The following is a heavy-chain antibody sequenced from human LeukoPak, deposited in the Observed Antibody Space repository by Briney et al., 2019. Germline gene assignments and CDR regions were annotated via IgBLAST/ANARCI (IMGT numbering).Heavy chain of an antibody. V-gene: IGHV4-61*01. CDR2: IYYTGST. CDR1: GGSISSGYYY. J-gene: IGHJ4*02. CDR3: ARVYQSAEYYFDY. D-gene: IGHD2-2*01. Sequence: SETLSLTCTVSGGSISSGYYYWSWIRQPPGKGLEWIGYIYYTGSTEYHPSLKSRVTISLDTSKNQFSLKLTSVTAADTAVYYCARVYQSAEYYFDYWGQGNLVSVSS.